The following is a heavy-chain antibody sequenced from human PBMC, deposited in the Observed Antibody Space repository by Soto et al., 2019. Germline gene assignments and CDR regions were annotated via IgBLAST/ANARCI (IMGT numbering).Heavy chain of an antibody. CDR2: ISYDGSNK. Sequence: QVQLVESGGGVVQPGRSVRLSCAASGFTFSSYGMHWVRQAPGKGLEWVAVISYDGSNKYHADSVKGRFTISRDNSKNTLYLQMNSLRAEDTAVYYCAKIYGSTPGGYYGMDVWGQGTTVTVSS. V-gene: IGHV3-30*18. J-gene: IGHJ6*02. CDR1: GFTFSSYG. D-gene: IGHD1-26*01. CDR3: AKIYGSTPGGYYGMDV.